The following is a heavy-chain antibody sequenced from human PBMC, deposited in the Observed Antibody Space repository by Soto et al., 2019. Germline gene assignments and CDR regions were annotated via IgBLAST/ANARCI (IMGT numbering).Heavy chain of an antibody. Sequence: PGGSMRLSFSASVFSFSSYAVHWVRQAPGKGLEWVAVISYDGSNKYYADSVKGRFTISRDNSKNTLYLQMNSLRAEDTAVYYCARDRIVVVPSKNYYYYGMDVWGQGTKVTVSS. J-gene: IGHJ6*02. CDR3: ARDRIVVVPSKNYYYYGMDV. CDR2: ISYDGSNK. CDR1: VFSFSSYA. V-gene: IGHV3-30-3*01. D-gene: IGHD2-2*01.